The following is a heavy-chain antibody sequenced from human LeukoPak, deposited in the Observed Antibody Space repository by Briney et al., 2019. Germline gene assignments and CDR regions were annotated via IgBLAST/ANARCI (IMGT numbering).Heavy chain of an antibody. CDR1: GYSFTDYW. CDR2: IYPGDSDT. Sequence: GESLKISCKGSGYSFTDYWLGWVRQMPGKGLEWMGIIYPGDSDTRYSPSFQGQVTIPADKSISTAYLQWSSLKASDTAMYYCATYARGYAFDYWGQGTLVTVSS. CDR3: ATYARGYAFDY. V-gene: IGHV5-51*01. J-gene: IGHJ4*02. D-gene: IGHD5-12*01.